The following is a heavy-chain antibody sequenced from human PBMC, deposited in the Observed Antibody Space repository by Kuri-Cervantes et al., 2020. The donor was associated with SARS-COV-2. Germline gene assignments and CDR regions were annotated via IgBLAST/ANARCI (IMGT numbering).Heavy chain of an antibody. D-gene: IGHD2-2*02. CDR1: GGSFSDYS. J-gene: IGHJ6*03. CDR2: INHSGNA. V-gene: IGHV4-34*01. Sequence: ESLKIPCAVLGGSFSDYSWRWIRQPPEKGLEWSGDINHSGNANYNQSFKSRVTISVDTSKNQFSLRLSSVIAADTAVYYCARGREGVEPATVLGLGFYYYYFMDVWGRGTTVTVSS. CDR3: ARGREGVEPATVLGLGFYYYYFMDV.